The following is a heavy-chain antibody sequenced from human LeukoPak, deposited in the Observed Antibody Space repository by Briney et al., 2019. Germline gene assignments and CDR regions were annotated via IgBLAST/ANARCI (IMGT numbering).Heavy chain of an antibody. D-gene: IGHD1-14*01. CDR1: GGSFSGSY. V-gene: IGHV4-34*01. CDR3: ARAEAVSFSSVRLWFDP. Sequence: SETLSLTCAVYGGSFSGSYWSWIRQPPGKGLEWIGEINHRGRRNYNPSLKSRVTISGDTSKNQFSLKLSSVTAAGTAVYYCARAEAVSFSSVRLWFDPWGQGTLVSVSS. J-gene: IGHJ5*02. CDR2: INHRGRR.